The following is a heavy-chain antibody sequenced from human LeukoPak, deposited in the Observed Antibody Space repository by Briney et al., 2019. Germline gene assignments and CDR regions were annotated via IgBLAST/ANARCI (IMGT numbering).Heavy chain of an antibody. Sequence: ASVKVSCKASGYIFTSYYIHWVRQAPGQGLEWMGIINPSGGNTNYAQKFQGRVTMTRDTSTSTVYMELSSLRSGDTAVYYCARGPERRSSGQRDFDYWGQGTLVTVSS. CDR1: GYIFTSYY. J-gene: IGHJ4*02. D-gene: IGHD3-10*01. CDR3: ARGPERRSSGQRDFDY. CDR2: INPSGGNT. V-gene: IGHV1-46*01.